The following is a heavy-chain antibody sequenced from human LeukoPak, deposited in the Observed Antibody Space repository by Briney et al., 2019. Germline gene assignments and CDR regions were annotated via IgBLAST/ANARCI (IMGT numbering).Heavy chain of an antibody. CDR3: ARDKGGPGYGSGSFPFQH. V-gene: IGHV1-46*01. Sequence: ASVKVSCKSSGYTGTSYYMHWVRQAPGQGLEWMGIINPSGGSTSYAQKFQGRVTMTRVTSTRTVYMELSSLRSEDAAVYYCARDKGGPGYGSGSFPFQHWGQGTLVTVSS. J-gene: IGHJ1*01. CDR1: GYTGTSYY. CDR2: INPSGGST. D-gene: IGHD3-10*01.